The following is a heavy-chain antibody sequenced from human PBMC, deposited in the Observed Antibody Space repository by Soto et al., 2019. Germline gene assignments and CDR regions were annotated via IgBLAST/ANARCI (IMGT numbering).Heavy chain of an antibody. D-gene: IGHD3-22*01. CDR1: GFTFSNYG. V-gene: IGHV3-30*18. Sequence: QVQLVESGGGWGQPGKSLRLSGAASGFTFSNYGIHWVRQAPGKGLVWVALISYDGGSKYYGDSGNGRFIISRDNSTNTVSLQMNSLRAEDTAVYFCAKEQLAMTVVVADYFDSWGQGTLVTVSS. CDR2: ISYDGGSK. J-gene: IGHJ4*02. CDR3: AKEQLAMTVVVADYFDS.